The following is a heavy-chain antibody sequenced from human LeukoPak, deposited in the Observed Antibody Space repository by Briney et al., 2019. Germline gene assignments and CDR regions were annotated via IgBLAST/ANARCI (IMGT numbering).Heavy chain of an antibody. Sequence: GGSLRLSCAASGFTFDAYAMHWVRQAPGKGLEWVSGISWNGGGMGYAVSVKGRFTISRDNAKNTLFLQMDSLRAEDTALYYCVRSLRSADFWGQGTLVTVSS. V-gene: IGHV3-9*01. J-gene: IGHJ4*02. CDR1: GFTFDAYA. CDR2: ISWNGGGM. CDR3: VRSLRSADF.